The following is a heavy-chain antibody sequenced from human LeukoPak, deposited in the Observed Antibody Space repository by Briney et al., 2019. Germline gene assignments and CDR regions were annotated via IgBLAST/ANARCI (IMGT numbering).Heavy chain of an antibody. CDR3: TRAINSPHDY. Sequence: GGSLRLSCTASGFTFGDYVMNWVRQAPGRGLEWVGFIRSKGYGGTTEYAASVEGRFTISRDDSKSIAYLQMNSLKTDDTAVYSCTRAINSPHDYWGQGTLVIVSS. CDR2: IRSKGYGGTT. J-gene: IGHJ4*02. D-gene: IGHD5-18*01. CDR1: GFTFGDYV. V-gene: IGHV3-49*04.